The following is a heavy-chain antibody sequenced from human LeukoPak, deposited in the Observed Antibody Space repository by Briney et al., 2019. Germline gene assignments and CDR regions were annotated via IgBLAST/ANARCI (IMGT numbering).Heavy chain of an antibody. CDR3: ARGEPSSGYYYDYYYYYMDV. CDR2: ISYDGSNK. D-gene: IGHD3-22*01. CDR1: GFTFSSYA. Sequence: GGSLRLSCAASGFTFSSYAMHWVREAPGKGLEWVAVISYDGSNKYYADSVKGRFTISRDNAKNSLYLQMNSLRAEDTAVYYCARGEPSSGYYYDYYYYYMDVWGKGTTVTVSS. J-gene: IGHJ6*03. V-gene: IGHV3-30*04.